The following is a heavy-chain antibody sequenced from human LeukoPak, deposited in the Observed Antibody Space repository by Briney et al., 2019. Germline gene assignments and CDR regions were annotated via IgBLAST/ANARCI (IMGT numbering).Heavy chain of an antibody. CDR3: ARWYNSLDV. D-gene: IGHD1-1*01. CDR1: GFTFSNYA. V-gene: IGHV3-64*01. Sequence: GGSPRLSCAASGFTFSNYAIHWVRQAPGKGLEYVSGITNNGGSAYYANSVKGRFTISRDNSKNTLYLQMGSLRPEDMAVYYCARWYNSLDVWGQGTAVTVSS. J-gene: IGHJ6*02. CDR2: ITNNGGSA.